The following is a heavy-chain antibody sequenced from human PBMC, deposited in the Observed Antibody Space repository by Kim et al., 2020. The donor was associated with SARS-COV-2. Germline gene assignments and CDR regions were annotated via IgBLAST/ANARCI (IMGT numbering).Heavy chain of an antibody. J-gene: IGHJ5*02. CDR1: GFTFSSYW. CDR2: IKSDGTAT. Sequence: GGSLRLSCAASGFTFSSYWMHWVRQAPGKGLIWVSRIKSDGTATDYADSVKGRFTVSRDNARNTLYLQMNSLRAEDTALYYCVRGVYFYDSNAFGPWGQGTQVTVSP. D-gene: IGHD3-22*01. V-gene: IGHV3-74*01. CDR3: VRGVYFYDSNAFGP.